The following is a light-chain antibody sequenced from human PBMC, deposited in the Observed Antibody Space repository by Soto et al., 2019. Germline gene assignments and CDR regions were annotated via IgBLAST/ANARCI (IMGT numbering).Light chain of an antibody. CDR1: QSVSSSY. CDR2: GSS. Sequence: EIVLTQSPGTLSLSPGDSATLSCRASQSVSSSYLAWYQQKAGQAPRLLIYGSSSRATGIQDRFSGSGSGTEFTLTIRSLQSEDFAVYYCQQYNNWPTCGQGTKVDIK. J-gene: IGKJ1*01. CDR3: QQYNNWPT. V-gene: IGKV3-20*01.